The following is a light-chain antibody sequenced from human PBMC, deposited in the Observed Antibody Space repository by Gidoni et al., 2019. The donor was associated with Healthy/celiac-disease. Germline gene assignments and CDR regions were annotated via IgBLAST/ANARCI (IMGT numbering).Light chain of an antibody. CDR3: QRYGNSPQLT. J-gene: IGKJ4*01. CDR2: GAS. CDR1: QSVSSSY. Sequence: EIVLTPSPGARSLSPGERATLSCKARQSVSSSYLAWYQQKPGQAPRLLIYGASSRATGIPDRFSGSGSGTDFTLTISSLEPEDFAVYYCQRYGNSPQLTFGGGTKVEIK. V-gene: IGKV3-20*01.